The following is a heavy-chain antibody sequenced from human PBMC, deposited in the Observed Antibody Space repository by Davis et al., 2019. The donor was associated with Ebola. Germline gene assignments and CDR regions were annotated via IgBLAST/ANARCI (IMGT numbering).Heavy chain of an antibody. V-gene: IGHV4-34*01. D-gene: IGHD6-19*01. CDR3: ARDAPDPWLVPFYFDY. CDR1: GGSFSGYY. Sequence: SETLSLTCAVYGGSFSGYYWSWIRQPPGKGLEWIGEINHSGSTNYNPSLKSRVTISVDTSKNQFSLKLSSVTAADTAVYYCARDAPDPWLVPFYFDYWGQGTLVTVSS. J-gene: IGHJ4*02. CDR2: INHSGST.